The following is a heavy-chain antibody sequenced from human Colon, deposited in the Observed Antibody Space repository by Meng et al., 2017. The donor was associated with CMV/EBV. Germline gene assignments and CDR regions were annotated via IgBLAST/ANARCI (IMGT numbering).Heavy chain of an antibody. D-gene: IGHD1-7*01. CDR1: LNTDGLR. Sequence: LNTDGLRGGWIRQPPGKALEWLAVIYWNDENRYSPSLRSGLTITRDTSKNQVVLTMTNMDPMDTATYYCAHRLSAGSWNYGFSYFQYWGQGTLVTVSS. CDR3: AHRLSAGSWNYGFSYFQY. V-gene: IGHV2-5*01. J-gene: IGHJ1*01. CDR2: IYWNDEN.